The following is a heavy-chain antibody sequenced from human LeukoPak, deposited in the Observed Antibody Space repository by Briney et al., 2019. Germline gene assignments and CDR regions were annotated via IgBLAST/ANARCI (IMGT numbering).Heavy chain of an antibody. V-gene: IGHV1-69*01. D-gene: IGHD2-2*01. J-gene: IGHJ6*02. CDR3: ARDPICSSTGCYYGYYYGMDV. CDR1: GGTFSSYA. Sequence: ASVKVSCKASGGTFSSYAISWVRQAPGQGLEWMGGIIPIFGTANYAQKFQGRVTITADESTSTAYMELSSLRSEDTAVYYCARDPICSSTGCYYGYYYGMDVWGQGTTVTVSS. CDR2: IIPIFGTA.